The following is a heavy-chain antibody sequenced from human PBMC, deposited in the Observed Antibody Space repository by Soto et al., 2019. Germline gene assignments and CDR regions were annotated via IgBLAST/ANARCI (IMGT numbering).Heavy chain of an antibody. CDR3: ARLGYDSSGYPSWFDP. Sequence: SETLSLTCTVSGGSISSSSYSWSWIRQHPGKGLEWIGYVYFSGNTDYNPSLKSRVTISVDTSKKQFSLRLTSVTVADTAVYYCARLGYDSSGYPSWFDPWGQGTLVTVSS. CDR1: GGSISSSSYS. V-gene: IGHV4-31*03. CDR2: VYFSGNT. J-gene: IGHJ5*02. D-gene: IGHD3-22*01.